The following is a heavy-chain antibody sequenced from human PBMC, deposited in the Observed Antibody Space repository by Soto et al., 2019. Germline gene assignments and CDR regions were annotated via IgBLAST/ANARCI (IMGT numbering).Heavy chain of an antibody. CDR1: GFTFSSYS. D-gene: IGHD6-13*01. V-gene: IGHV3-48*02. Sequence: GGSLRLSCAASGFTFSSYSLNWVRQAPGKGLEWVSYITSSGTTVYYADSVRGRFTISRDNAKNSLYLQMNSLRDDDSAVYYCARGSSNWAYYFDFWGQGTLVTVSS. CDR2: ITSSGTTV. J-gene: IGHJ4*02. CDR3: ARGSSNWAYYFDF.